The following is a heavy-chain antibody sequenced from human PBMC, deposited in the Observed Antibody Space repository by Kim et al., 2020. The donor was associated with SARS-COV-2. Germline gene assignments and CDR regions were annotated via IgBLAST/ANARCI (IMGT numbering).Heavy chain of an antibody. V-gene: IGHV1-18*01. CDR2: ISAYNGNT. CDR3: ARDLTRRYSSSMGDNWFDP. CDR1: GYTFTSYG. D-gene: IGHD6-6*01. Sequence: ASVKVSCKASGYTFTSYGISWVRQAPGQGLEWMGWISAYNGNTNYAQKLQGRVTMTTDTSTSTAYMELRSLRSDDTAVYYCARDLTRRYSSSMGDNWFDPWGQGTLVTVSS. J-gene: IGHJ5*02.